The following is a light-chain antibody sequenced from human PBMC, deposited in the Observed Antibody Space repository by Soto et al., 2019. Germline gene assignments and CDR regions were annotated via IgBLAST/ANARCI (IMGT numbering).Light chain of an antibody. CDR3: QQYNNWPRT. V-gene: IGKV3-15*01. CDR1: QNVLSN. J-gene: IGKJ1*01. Sequence: EIVMTQSPGTLSVSPGERATLSCRASQNVLSNLAWYQQKPGQAPRLLIYGASTRATGLPARFSGSGSGTQFTLTISSLQSEDFAVYYCQQYNNWPRTFGQGTKVDIK. CDR2: GAS.